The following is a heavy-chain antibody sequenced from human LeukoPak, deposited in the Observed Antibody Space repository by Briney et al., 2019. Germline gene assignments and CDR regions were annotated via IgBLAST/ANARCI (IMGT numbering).Heavy chain of an antibody. Sequence: GGSLRLSCVASRFTFSNYWMSWVRQAPGKGLEWVANINQDGSKKPYADSMKGRFTISRDNAKESLYLQLNSLRADDTPVYYCAKWGPHCVGDYCPALDSWGQGTLVTVSS. CDR1: RFTFSNYW. CDR3: AKWGPHCVGDYCPALDS. V-gene: IGHV3-7*01. CDR2: INQDGSKK. D-gene: IGHD2-21*02. J-gene: IGHJ4*02.